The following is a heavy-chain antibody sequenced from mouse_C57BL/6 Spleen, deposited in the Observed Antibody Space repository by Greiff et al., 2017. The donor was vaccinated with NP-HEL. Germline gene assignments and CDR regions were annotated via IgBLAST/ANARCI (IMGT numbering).Heavy chain of an antibody. CDR2: IYPGDGDT. CDR3: ASHYYYGGSDY. CDR1: GYAFSSYW. Sequence: QVQLKQSGAELVKPGASVKISCKASGYAFSSYWMNWVKQRPGKGLEWIGQIYPGDGDTNYNGKFKGKATLTADKSSSTAYMQLSSLTSEDSAVYFCASHYYYGGSDYWGQGTTLTVSS. V-gene: IGHV1-80*01. D-gene: IGHD1-1*01. J-gene: IGHJ2*01.